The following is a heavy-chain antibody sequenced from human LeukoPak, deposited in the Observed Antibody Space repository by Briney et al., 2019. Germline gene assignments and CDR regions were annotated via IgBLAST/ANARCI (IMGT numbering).Heavy chain of an antibody. Sequence: GGSLRLSCAASGFTFSSFWMRWVRQAPGKGLELVANIKQDGSEKYYVDSVKGRFTISRDNAKNSLYLQMNSLRAEDTAVYYCARDQNDILTGLYPYWGQGTLVTVSS. CDR3: ARDQNDILTGLYPY. J-gene: IGHJ4*02. D-gene: IGHD3-9*01. CDR1: GFTFSSFW. CDR2: IKQDGSEK. V-gene: IGHV3-7*01.